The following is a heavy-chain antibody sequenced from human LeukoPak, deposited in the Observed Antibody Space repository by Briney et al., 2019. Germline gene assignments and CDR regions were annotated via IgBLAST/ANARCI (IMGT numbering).Heavy chain of an antibody. D-gene: IGHD4-4*01. CDR2: IYHSGST. V-gene: IGHV4-30-2*01. CDR3: ATLSNYANWFDP. Sequence: KTSQTLSLTCAVSGGSISSGGYSWNWIRQPPGKGLEWIGYIYHSGSTYYNPSLKSRVTISVDRSKNQFSLKLSSVTAADTAVYYCATLSNYANWFDPWGQGTLVTVSS. CDR1: GGSISSGGYS. J-gene: IGHJ5*02.